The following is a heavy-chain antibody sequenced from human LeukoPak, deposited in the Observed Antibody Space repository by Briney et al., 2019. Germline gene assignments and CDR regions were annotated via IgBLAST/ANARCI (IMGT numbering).Heavy chain of an antibody. J-gene: IGHJ4*02. CDR3: AKAGSVVLNEGFDY. CDR2: ISWNSGSI. CDR1: GFTFDDYA. D-gene: IGHD2-21*01. V-gene: IGHV3-9*01. Sequence: PGGSLRLSCAASGFTFDDYAMHWVRQAPGKGLEWVSGISWNSGSIGYADSVKGRFTISRDNAKNSLYLQMNSLRAEDTAVYYCAKAGSVVLNEGFDYWGQGTLVTVSS.